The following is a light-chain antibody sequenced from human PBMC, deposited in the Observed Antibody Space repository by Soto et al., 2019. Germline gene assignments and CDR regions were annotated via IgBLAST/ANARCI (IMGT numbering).Light chain of an antibody. CDR2: YDS. Sequence: SCELTQPPSVSVAPGKTARITCGGNNIGSKSVHWYQQKPGQAPMLVIYYDSDRPSGIPERFSGSNSGNTATLIISRVEAGDEADYSCQVWDSSSDHVAFGGGTQLTVL. V-gene: IGLV3-21*04. CDR3: QVWDSSSDHVA. J-gene: IGLJ2*01. CDR1: NIGSKS.